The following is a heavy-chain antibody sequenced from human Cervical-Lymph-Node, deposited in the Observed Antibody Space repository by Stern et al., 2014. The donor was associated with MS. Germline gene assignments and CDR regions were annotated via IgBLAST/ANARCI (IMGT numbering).Heavy chain of an antibody. CDR2: ISYDGSNK. CDR3: AGLWFGEHNYFDY. Sequence: VQLVQSGGGVVQPGRSLRLSCAASGFTFSSYGMHWVRQAPGKGLEWVAVISYDGSNKYYADSVKGRFTISRVNSKNTLYLQMNSLRAEDTAVYYCAGLWFGEHNYFDYWGQGTLVTVSS. CDR1: GFTFSSYG. V-gene: IGHV3-30*03. D-gene: IGHD3-10*01. J-gene: IGHJ4*02.